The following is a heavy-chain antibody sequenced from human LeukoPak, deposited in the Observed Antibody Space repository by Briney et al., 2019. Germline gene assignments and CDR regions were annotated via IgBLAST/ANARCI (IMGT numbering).Heavy chain of an antibody. CDR3: AKGQWELLY. J-gene: IGHJ4*02. D-gene: IGHD1-26*01. Sequence: GGSLRLSCAASGFTFSSYGMHWVRQAPGKGLEWVVFMRYDGGNKYYADSVKGRFTISRDNSKNTLYLQMNSLRPEDTAVYHCAKGQWELLYWGQGVLVTVSS. V-gene: IGHV3-30*02. CDR1: GFTFSSYG. CDR2: MRYDGGNK.